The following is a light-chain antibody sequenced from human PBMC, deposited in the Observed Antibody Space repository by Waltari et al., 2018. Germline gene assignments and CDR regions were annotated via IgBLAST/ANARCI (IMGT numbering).Light chain of an antibody. CDR3: LQDYTYPWT. Sequence: AIQMTHSPSSLSASVRDRATITCRASQDIRNDLGWYQQKPGKAPKLLIYGAYSLQTGVPSRFSGSGADTDFTLTINSLQPEDFATYYCLQDYTYPWTFGPGTKVEIK. CDR2: GAY. V-gene: IGKV1-6*01. J-gene: IGKJ1*01. CDR1: QDIRND.